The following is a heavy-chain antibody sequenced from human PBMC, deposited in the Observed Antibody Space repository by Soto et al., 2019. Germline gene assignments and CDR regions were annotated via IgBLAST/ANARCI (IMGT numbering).Heavy chain of an antibody. CDR3: ARVLRGHDHGIVL. J-gene: IGHJ4*03. D-gene: IGHD4-17*01. V-gene: IGHV3-30-3*01. CDR2: ISYDGSNK. CDR1: GFTLSSFA. Sequence: GGSLRLSCAASGFTLSSFAMHWVRQAPGKGLEWVAFISYDGSNKYYADSVKGRFSISRDTSKNTLYLQMNSLRPEDTAVYYCARVLRGHDHGIVLWGPGTLGT.